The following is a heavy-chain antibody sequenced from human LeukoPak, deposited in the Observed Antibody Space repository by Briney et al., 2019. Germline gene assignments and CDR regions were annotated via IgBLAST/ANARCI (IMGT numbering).Heavy chain of an antibody. Sequence: PSQTLSLTCTVSGGSISSGSYYWSWIRQPAGKGPEWIGRIYTSGSTNYNPSLKSRVTISVDTSKNQFSLKLSSVTAADTAVYYCAGLGTTAGYYYMDVWGKGTTVTVSS. D-gene: IGHD7-27*01. CDR1: GGSISSGSYY. CDR2: IYTSGST. V-gene: IGHV4-61*02. J-gene: IGHJ6*03. CDR3: AGLGTTAGYYYMDV.